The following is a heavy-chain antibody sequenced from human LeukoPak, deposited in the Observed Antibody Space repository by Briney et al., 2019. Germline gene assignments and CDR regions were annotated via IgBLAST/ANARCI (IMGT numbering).Heavy chain of an antibody. V-gene: IGHV3-23*01. CDR1: GFTFGSYV. D-gene: IGHD4-17*01. CDR2: ISLSGGST. CDR3: ARRNYDDHGDPFDY. Sequence: GGSPRLSCAASGFTFGSYVMSWVRQAPGKGLEWVSDISLSGGSTYYADSVKGRFTISRDNSKNTLYLQLVNLRAEDTAVYYCARRNYDDHGDPFDYWGQGTLVTVSS. J-gene: IGHJ4*02.